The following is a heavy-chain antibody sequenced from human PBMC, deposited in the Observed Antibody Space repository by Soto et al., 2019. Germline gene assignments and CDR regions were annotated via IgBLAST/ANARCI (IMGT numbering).Heavy chain of an antibody. J-gene: IGHJ3*02. Sequence: QVQLVESGGGVVQPGRSLRLSCAASGFTFSSYGMHWVRQAPGKGLEWVAVIWYDGSNKYYADSVKGRFTISRDNSKNPLYLQMNSLRAEDTAVYYCASDLASGGSSSSGGYDAFDIWGQGTMVTVSS. D-gene: IGHD6-6*01. V-gene: IGHV3-33*01. CDR3: ASDLASGGSSSSGGYDAFDI. CDR2: IWYDGSNK. CDR1: GFTFSSYG.